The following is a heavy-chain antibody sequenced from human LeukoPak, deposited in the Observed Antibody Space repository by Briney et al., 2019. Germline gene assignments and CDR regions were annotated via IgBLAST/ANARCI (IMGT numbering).Heavy chain of an antibody. CDR1: GFSFSTHW. CDR3: AGIDAD. J-gene: IGHJ4*02. Sequence: GGSLRLSCVASGFSFSTHWMHWVRQAPGKGLEWVATINLGGTNKYYVDAVKGRFSISRDDATSSLHLQMNSLRVEDTAVYYCAGIDADWGQGALVTVAS. D-gene: IGHD3-9*01. CDR2: INLGGTNK. V-gene: IGHV3-7*03.